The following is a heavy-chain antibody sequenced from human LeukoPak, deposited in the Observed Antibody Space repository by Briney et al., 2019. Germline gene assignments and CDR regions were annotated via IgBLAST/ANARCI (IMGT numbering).Heavy chain of an antibody. CDR3: AKRSCGGGSCNFDY. D-gene: IGHD2-15*01. J-gene: IGHJ4*02. CDR1: GFTFSNYA. CDR2: TKNSGDIT. Sequence: GGSLRLSCAASGFTFSNYAMTWVRQAPGKGLEWVSATKNSGDITNYADSVKGRFTISRDNSKNTLYLQMNSLRAEDTAVYYCAKRSCGGGSCNFDYWGQGTLVTASS. V-gene: IGHV3-23*01.